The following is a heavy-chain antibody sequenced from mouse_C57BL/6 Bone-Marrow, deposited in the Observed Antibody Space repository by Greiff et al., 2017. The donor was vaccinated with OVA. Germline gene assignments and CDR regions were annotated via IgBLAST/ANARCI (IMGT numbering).Heavy chain of an antibody. J-gene: IGHJ3*01. CDR2: IDPETGGT. CDR1: GYTFTDYE. Sequence: LVRPGASVTLSCKASGYTFTDYEMHWVKQTPVHGLEWIGAIDPETGGTAYNQKFKGKAILTADKSSSTAYMELRSLTSEDSAVYYCTRDYYGSSPWFAYWGQGTLVTVSA. D-gene: IGHD1-1*01. V-gene: IGHV1-15*01. CDR3: TRDYYGSSPWFAY.